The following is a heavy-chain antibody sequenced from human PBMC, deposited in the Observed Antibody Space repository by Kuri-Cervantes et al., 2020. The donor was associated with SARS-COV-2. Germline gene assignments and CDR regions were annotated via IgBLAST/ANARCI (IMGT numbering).Heavy chain of an antibody. V-gene: IGHV4-4*02. D-gene: IGHD3-10*01. J-gene: IGHJ4*02. Sequence: SETLSLTCAVSGGSISSSNWWSWVRQPPGKGLEWIGEIYHSGSTNYNPSLKSRVTISVDKSKNQFSLKLSSVTAADTAVYYCARETYYYGSGSYYHPYYFDYWGQGTLVTVSS. CDR1: GGSISSSNW. CDR2: IYHSGST. CDR3: ARETYYYGSGSYYHPYYFDY.